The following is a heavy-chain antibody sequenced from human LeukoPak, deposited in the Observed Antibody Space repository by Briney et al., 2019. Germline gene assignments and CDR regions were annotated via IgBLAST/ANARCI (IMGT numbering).Heavy chain of an antibody. D-gene: IGHD5-12*01. Sequence: GGSLRLSCAASGFTFSNYAMRWVRQAPGKGLEWVAVISYEGTNKYYADSVKGRFTISRDNAKNSLYLQMNSLRAEDTAVYYCARDCDLFGYDSSGCLDYWGQGTLVTVSS. CDR3: ARDCDLFGYDSSGCLDY. V-gene: IGHV3-30*04. CDR1: GFTFSNYA. CDR2: ISYEGTNK. J-gene: IGHJ4*02.